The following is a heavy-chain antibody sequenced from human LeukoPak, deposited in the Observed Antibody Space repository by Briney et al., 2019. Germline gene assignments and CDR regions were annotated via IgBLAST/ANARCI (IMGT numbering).Heavy chain of an antibody. D-gene: IGHD2-15*01. CDR2: ISHSGTT. J-gene: IGHJ4*02. Sequence: SSETLSLTCTVSGGSIRSYYWSWIRQPPGKGLEWIAYISHSGTTNYNPSLQSRVTISVDTSKNQFSLRLGSVTAADTAVYFCARTVVGEFFDYWGQGTLVTVSS. CDR3: ARTVVGEFFDY. V-gene: IGHV4-59*01. CDR1: GGSIRSYY.